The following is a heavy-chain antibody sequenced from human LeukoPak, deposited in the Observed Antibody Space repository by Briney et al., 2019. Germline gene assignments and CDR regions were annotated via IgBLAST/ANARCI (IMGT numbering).Heavy chain of an antibody. V-gene: IGHV3-23*01. Sequence: GGSLRLSCAASGFTFRSYAMSWVRQAPGKGLEWVSAISGSGGSTYYADSVKGRFTISRDNSKNTLYLQMNSLRAKDTAVYYCAKVPPSYYYDSSGYYWGYYWGQGTLVTVSS. CDR2: ISGSGGST. J-gene: IGHJ4*02. D-gene: IGHD3-22*01. CDR1: GFTFRSYA. CDR3: AKVPPSYYYDSSGYYWGYY.